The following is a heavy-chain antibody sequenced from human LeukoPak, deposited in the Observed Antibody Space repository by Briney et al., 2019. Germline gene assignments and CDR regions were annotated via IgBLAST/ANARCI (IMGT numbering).Heavy chain of an antibody. Sequence: SETLSLTCTVSGGSISSYYWSWIRQPPGKGLEWIGYNYYSGSTNYNPSLKSRVTISVDTSKNQFSLKLSSVTAADTAVYYCARDEVTGNYFDYWGQGTLVTVSS. V-gene: IGHV4-59*01. CDR2: NYYSGST. J-gene: IGHJ4*02. CDR3: ARDEVTGNYFDY. CDR1: GGSISSYY.